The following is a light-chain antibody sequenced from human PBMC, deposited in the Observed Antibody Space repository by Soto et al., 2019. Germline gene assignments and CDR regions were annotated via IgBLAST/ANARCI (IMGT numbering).Light chain of an antibody. V-gene: IGKV1-5*03. CDR3: QQYNSYSPT. Sequence: DIQMTQSPSTLSASVGDRVTITCRASQSISSWLAWYQQKPGKAPKLLIYEASRLEIGVPSRFSGSGSGTEFTLTISSMQPDDFATYYCQQYNSYSPTFGQGTKVDIK. CDR1: QSISSW. J-gene: IGKJ1*01. CDR2: EAS.